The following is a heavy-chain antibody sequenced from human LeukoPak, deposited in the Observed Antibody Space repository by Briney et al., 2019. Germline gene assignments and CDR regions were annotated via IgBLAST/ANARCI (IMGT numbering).Heavy chain of an antibody. V-gene: IGHV3-53*01. Sequence: GGSLRLSCAASGFTVSSNYMSWVRQAPGKGLEWVSVIYSGGSTYYADSVKGRFTISRDNSKNTLYLQMNSLRAEDTAVYHCARVVHGAFDIWGQGTMVTVSS. CDR3: ARVVHGAFDI. CDR2: IYSGGST. J-gene: IGHJ3*02. CDR1: GFTVSSNY.